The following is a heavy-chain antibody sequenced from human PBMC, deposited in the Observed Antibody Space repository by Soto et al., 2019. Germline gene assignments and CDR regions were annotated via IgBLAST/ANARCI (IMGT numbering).Heavy chain of an antibody. J-gene: IGHJ6*02. V-gene: IGHV1-58*01. CDR2: MVVSSGNT. CDR3: AAPGGITGTTDRSYYYYGMDV. CDR1: GVTVTSSA. Sequence: SVKLSCKASGVTVTSSAVQRVRQARRQRRESIGWMVVSSGNTNYAQKFQERVTITRDMSTSTAYMELSSLRSEDTAVYYCAAPGGITGTTDRSYYYYGMDVWGQGTTVTVSS. D-gene: IGHD1-20*01.